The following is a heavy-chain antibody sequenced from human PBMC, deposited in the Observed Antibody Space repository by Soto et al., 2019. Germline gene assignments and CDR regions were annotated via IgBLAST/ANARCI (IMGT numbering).Heavy chain of an antibody. V-gene: IGHV3-7*04. CDR3: ARAEYYDILTGYWGGYYFDY. D-gene: IGHD3-9*01. CDR1: GFTFSSYW. Sequence: EVQLVESGGGLVQPGGSLRLSCAASGFTFSSYWMSWVRQAPGKGLEWVANIKQDGSEKYYVDSVKGRFTISRDNAKNSLYLQMNSLRAEDTAVYYCARAEYYDILTGYWGGYYFDYWGQGTLVTVSS. J-gene: IGHJ4*02. CDR2: IKQDGSEK.